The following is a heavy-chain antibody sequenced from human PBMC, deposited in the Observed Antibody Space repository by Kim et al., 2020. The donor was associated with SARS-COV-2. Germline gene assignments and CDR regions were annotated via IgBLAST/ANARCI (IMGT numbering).Heavy chain of an antibody. J-gene: IGHJ6*02. CDR2: ISYDGSNK. CDR3: AKDQGDIVVVPAAASGDYYYGMDV. V-gene: IGHV3-30*18. Sequence: GGSLRLSCAASGFTFSSYGMHWVRQAPGKGLEWVAVISYDGSNKYYADSVKGRFTISRDNSKNTLYLQMNSLRAEDTAVYYCAKDQGDIVVVPAAASGDYYYGMDVWGQGTTVTVSS. D-gene: IGHD2-2*01. CDR1: GFTFSSYG.